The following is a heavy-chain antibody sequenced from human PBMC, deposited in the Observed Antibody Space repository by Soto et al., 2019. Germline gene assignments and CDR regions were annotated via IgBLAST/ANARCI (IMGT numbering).Heavy chain of an antibody. CDR3: ASAKIGDYFQVY. CDR1: GCTFSGYW. J-gene: IGHJ4*02. D-gene: IGHD4-17*01. V-gene: IGHV3-74*01. CDR2: INSDGSTT. Sequence: GGSLRLSCAVSGCTFSGYWMHRVRQAPGKGLVWVSRINSDGSTTSYADSVKGRFTISRDNAKNTLYLQMDSLRAEDTAVYYCASAKIGDYFQVYWGQGTLVTVSS.